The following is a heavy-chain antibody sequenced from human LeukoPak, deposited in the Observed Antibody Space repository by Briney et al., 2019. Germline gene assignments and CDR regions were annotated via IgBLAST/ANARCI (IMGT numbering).Heavy chain of an antibody. V-gene: IGHV1-2*02. CDR2: INPNSGGT. CDR3: ANTYALGNYYKGGFDP. J-gene: IGHJ5*02. D-gene: IGHD3-10*01. Sequence: ASVKVSCKASGYTFTNYYIHWVRQAPGQGLEWMGWINPNSGGTNYAQNFQGRVTMTRDTSIRTVYMELNRLRSDDTAVYYCANTYALGNYYKGGFDPWGQGTLVTVSS. CDR1: GYTFTNYY.